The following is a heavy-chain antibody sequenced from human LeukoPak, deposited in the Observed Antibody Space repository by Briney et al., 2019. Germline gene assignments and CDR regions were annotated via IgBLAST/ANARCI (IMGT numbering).Heavy chain of an antibody. Sequence: SQTLSLTCNVSGGFISSGGYYWRWIRQHPGKGLEWIGYIYYSGSTYYNPSLKSRVTISVDTSKNQFSLKLSSVTAADTAVYYCARGSLIAAATETFDYWGQGTLVTVSS. CDR3: ARGSLIAAATETFDY. J-gene: IGHJ4*02. CDR2: IYYSGST. CDR1: GGFISSGGYY. V-gene: IGHV4-31*03. D-gene: IGHD6-13*01.